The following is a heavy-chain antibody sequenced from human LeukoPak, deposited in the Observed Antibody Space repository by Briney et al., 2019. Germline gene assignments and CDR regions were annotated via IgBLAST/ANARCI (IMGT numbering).Heavy chain of an antibody. CDR1: GFTFSNYW. D-gene: IGHD3-3*01. J-gene: IGHJ4*02. V-gene: IGHV3-7*03. Sequence: GGSLRLSCAASGFTFSNYWMSWVRQTPGKGLEWVANIKEDGSDKYYVDSLKGRFTISRDNAKTSLYLQMNSLRAEDTAVYYWAKDRTRQAYWGQGTLVTVSS. CDR2: IKEDGSDK. CDR3: AKDRTRQAY.